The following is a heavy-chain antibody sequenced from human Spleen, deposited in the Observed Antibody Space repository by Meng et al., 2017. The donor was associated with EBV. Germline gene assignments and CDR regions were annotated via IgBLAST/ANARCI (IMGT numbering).Heavy chain of an antibody. V-gene: IGHV1-2*06. CDR2: INPISGGT. CDR1: GYSFNDYY. Sequence: QVQLVQSGAEVKKPGASVKVSCKAAGYSFNDYYIHWVRQAPGQGREWMGRINPISGGTNYAQNFQGRVTMTRDTSISTAYMELSRLRSDDTAVYYCARDFGSGSHYNYWGQGTLVTVSS. J-gene: IGHJ4*02. CDR3: ARDFGSGSHYNY. D-gene: IGHD3-10*01.